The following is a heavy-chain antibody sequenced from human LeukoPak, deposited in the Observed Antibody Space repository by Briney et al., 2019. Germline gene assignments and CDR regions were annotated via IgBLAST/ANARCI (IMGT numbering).Heavy chain of an antibody. D-gene: IGHD3-3*01. J-gene: IGHJ6*02. CDR3: ARDGRPYVYYDFWSGYSPYGMDV. CDR2: IKQDGSEK. V-gene: IGHV3-7*01. Sequence: PGGSLRLSCAASGYTFSRYWMSWVRQAPGKGLEWVANIKQDGSEKYYVDSVKGRFTISRDNDKNSLYLQMNSLRAEDTAVYYCARDGRPYVYYDFWSGYSPYGMDVWGQGTTVTVSS. CDR1: GYTFSRYW.